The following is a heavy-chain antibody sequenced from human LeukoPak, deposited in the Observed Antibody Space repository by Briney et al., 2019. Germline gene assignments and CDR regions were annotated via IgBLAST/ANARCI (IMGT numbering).Heavy chain of an antibody. CDR1: GYTFTSYY. CDR3: AREIVGAYSSTPPLFDY. Sequence: ASVKVSCKASGYTFTSYYMHWVRQAPGQGLEWMGIINPSGGSTSYAQKFLGRVTMTRDTSTSTVYMELSSLRSEDTAVYYCAREIVGAYSSTPPLFDYWGQGTLVTVSS. CDR2: INPSGGST. J-gene: IGHJ4*02. V-gene: IGHV1-46*01. D-gene: IGHD6-13*01.